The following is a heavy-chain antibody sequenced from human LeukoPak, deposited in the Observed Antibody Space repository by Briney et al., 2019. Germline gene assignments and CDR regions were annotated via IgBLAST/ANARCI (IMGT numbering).Heavy chain of an antibody. CDR1: GFTFSSYA. CDR3: ARDSRPTTVSLGPNWFDP. CDR2: ISSNGGST. J-gene: IGHJ5*02. Sequence: GGSLRLSCAASGFTFSSYAMHWVRQAPGKGLEYVSAISSNGGSTYYANSVKGRFTISRDNSKNTLYLQMGSLRAEDMAVYYCARDSRPTTVSLGPNWFDPWGQGTLVTVSS. D-gene: IGHD1-1*01. V-gene: IGHV3-64*01.